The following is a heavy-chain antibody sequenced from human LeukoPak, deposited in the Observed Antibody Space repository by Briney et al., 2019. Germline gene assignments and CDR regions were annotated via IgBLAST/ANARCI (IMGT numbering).Heavy chain of an antibody. CDR1: GGSFSGYY. V-gene: IGHV4-34*01. J-gene: IGHJ6*03. CDR3: ARLRNYYGSGSYYPTQAYYYYMDV. D-gene: IGHD3-10*01. Sequence: PSETLSLTCAVYGGSFSGYYWSWIRQPPGKGLEWIGEINHSGSTNYNPSLKSRVTISVDTSKNQFSLKLSSVTAADTAVYYCARLRNYYGSGSYYPTQAYYYYMDVWGKGTTVTISS. CDR2: INHSGST.